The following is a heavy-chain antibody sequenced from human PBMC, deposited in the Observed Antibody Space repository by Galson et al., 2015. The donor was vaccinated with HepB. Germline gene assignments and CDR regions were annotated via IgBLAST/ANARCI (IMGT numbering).Heavy chain of an antibody. CDR2: IEWDNKK. J-gene: IGHJ5*02. CDR1: GFSLNSREPR. D-gene: IGHD6-13*01. CDR3: VRIGPAAVDS. Sequence: LVKPTQTLTLTCTFSGFSLNSREPRVSWIRQPPGKALEWLARIEWDNKKFYSASLKTRLTLSQDTSKNQVVLTLTNVDPVDTATYYCVRIGPAAVDSWGLGTLVTVSS. V-gene: IGHV2-70*04.